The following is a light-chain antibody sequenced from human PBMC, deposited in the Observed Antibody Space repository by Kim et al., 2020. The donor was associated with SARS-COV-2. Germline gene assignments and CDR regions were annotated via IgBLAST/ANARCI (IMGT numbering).Light chain of an antibody. CDR3: QQYGSSPLT. Sequence: SPAERVTLSCRASRSVRRSYLAWYQQKPGQAPRLLIYGASSRATGIPDRFSGSGSGTDFTLTITSLEPEDFAVYYCQQYGSSPLTFGGGTKVDIK. CDR1: RSVRRSY. V-gene: IGKV3-20*01. J-gene: IGKJ4*01. CDR2: GAS.